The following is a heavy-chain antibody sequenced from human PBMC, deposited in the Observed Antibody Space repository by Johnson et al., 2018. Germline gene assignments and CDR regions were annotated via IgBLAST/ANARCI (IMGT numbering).Heavy chain of an antibody. D-gene: IGHD7-27*01. J-gene: IGHJ3*02. Sequence: QVQLVQSGGGVVQPGRSLRLSCAASGFIFSSYGMHWVRQAPGKGLGWVAVISYAGSNKYYTDYVKGRFTISRDNSENTRYLQMNSLRAEDTAVYYCAKDDNWGSAFDIWGQGTMVTVSS. CDR2: ISYAGSNK. V-gene: IGHV3-30*18. CDR3: AKDDNWGSAFDI. CDR1: GFIFSSYG.